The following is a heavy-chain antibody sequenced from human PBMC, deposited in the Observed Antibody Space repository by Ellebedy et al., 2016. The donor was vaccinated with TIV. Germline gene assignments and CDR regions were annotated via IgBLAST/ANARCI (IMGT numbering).Heavy chain of an antibody. Sequence: GESLKISCAASGFTFSSCAMTWVRQAPGKGLEWVSAISGSGGSIYYADPVKGRFTISRDNSKNTLYLQMNSLRAEDTAVYYCAKGPAAVAGCYWGQGTLVTVSS. CDR1: GFTFSSCA. CDR3: AKGPAAVAGCY. J-gene: IGHJ4*02. CDR2: ISGSGGSI. D-gene: IGHD6-19*01. V-gene: IGHV3-23*01.